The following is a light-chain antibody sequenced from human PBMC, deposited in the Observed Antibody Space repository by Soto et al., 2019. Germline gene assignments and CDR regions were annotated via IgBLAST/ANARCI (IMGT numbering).Light chain of an antibody. J-gene: IGKJ1*01. CDR1: QSVSSNF. CDR2: GAS. Sequence: EIGLTQSPGTLSLSPGDTATLSCRASQSVSSNFLAWYQQKPGQAPRLLIYGASIRATGIPDRFSGSGSGTDFTLTIRRLEPEDFAMYYCHQYGSSPRTFGQGDKVDIK. CDR3: HQYGSSPRT. V-gene: IGKV3-20*01.